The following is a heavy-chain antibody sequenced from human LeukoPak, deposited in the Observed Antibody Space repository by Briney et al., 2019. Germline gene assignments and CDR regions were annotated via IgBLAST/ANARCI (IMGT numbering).Heavy chain of an antibody. CDR2: ISGSGGST. CDR3: AKDLSGSGSYSFYYYYYMDV. Sequence: GGSLRLSCAASGFTFSSYGMSWVRQAPGKGLEWVSAISGSGGSTYYADSVKGRFTISRDNSKNTLYLLMNSLRAEDTAVYYCAKDLSGSGSYSFYYYYYMDVWGKGTTVTISS. D-gene: IGHD3-10*01. V-gene: IGHV3-23*01. CDR1: GFTFSSYG. J-gene: IGHJ6*03.